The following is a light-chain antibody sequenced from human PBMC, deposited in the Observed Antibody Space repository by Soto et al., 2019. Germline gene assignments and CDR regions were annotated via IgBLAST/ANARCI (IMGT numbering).Light chain of an antibody. CDR1: QDISNY. CDR2: DAS. J-gene: IGKJ3*01. CDR3: QQYDNLQFT. Sequence: DIQMTQSPSSLSASGGDRVTITCQASQDISNYLNWYQQKPGKAPKLLIYDASNLETGVPSRFSGSGSGTDFTFTISSLQPEDIATYYCQQYDNLQFTFGPGTKVDIK. V-gene: IGKV1-33*01.